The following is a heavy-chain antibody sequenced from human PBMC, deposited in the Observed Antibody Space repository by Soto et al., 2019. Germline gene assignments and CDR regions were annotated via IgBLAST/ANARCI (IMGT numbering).Heavy chain of an antibody. D-gene: IGHD3-3*01. CDR1: GGSISSYY. J-gene: IGHJ6*02. V-gene: IGHV4-59*01. CDR3: ARGLITIFGVVIIYDGMDV. CDR2: IYYSGST. Sequence: PSETLSVTCTVRGGSISSYYSTWIRPPPGKGLEWIGYIYYSGSTNYNPSLKSRVTISVDTSKNQFSLKLSSVTAADTAVYYCARGLITIFGVVIIYDGMDVWGQGTTVTVSS.